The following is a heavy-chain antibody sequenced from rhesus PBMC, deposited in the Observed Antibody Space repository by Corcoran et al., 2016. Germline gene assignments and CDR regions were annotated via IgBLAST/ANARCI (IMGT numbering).Heavy chain of an antibody. CDR1: GFSLRNSGIG. CDR3: ARRGLEYYFDY. CDR2: IYWNDDK. V-gene: IGHV2-1*01. J-gene: IGHJ4*01. Sequence: QVTLKESGPALVKPTQTLTLTCTFSGFSLRNSGIGVGGIRQPSRKTLEWLAHIYWNDDKYYSTSLKSRLTISNDTSKNQVVLTMTNMDPVDTATYYCARRGLEYYFDYWGQGVLVTVSS.